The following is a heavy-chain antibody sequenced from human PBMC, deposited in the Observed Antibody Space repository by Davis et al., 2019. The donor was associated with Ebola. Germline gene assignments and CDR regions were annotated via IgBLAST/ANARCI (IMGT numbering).Heavy chain of an antibody. Sequence: GESLKISCAASGFTFSSYSMNWVRQAPGKGLEWVSYISSSSSTIYYADSVKGRFTISRDNAKNSLYLQMNSLRDEDTAVYYCARDKKRTMIVTYYYYYYGMDVWGQGTTVTVSS. D-gene: IGHD3-22*01. CDR2: ISSSSSTI. CDR1: GFTFSSYS. CDR3: ARDKKRTMIVTYYYYYYGMDV. J-gene: IGHJ6*02. V-gene: IGHV3-48*02.